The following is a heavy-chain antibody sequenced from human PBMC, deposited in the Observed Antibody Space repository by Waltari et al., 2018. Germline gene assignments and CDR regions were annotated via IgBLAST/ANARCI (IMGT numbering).Heavy chain of an antibody. V-gene: IGHV4-38-2*02. Sequence: QVQLQESGPGLVKPSETLSLTCTVSGYSISSGYYWGWIRQPPGKGLEWIGGMVQNEHAYYNPALKSRVTISVDTSKNQFSRNLSSVTAADTVVYYCARAAVAGTFWFDPWGQGTLVTVSS. CDR2: MVQNEHA. D-gene: IGHD6-19*01. CDR3: ARAAVAGTFWFDP. CDR1: GYSISSGYY. J-gene: IGHJ5*02.